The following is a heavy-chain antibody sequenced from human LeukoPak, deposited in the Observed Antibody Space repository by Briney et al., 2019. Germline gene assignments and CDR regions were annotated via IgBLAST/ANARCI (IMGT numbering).Heavy chain of an antibody. CDR1: GGSFSGYY. CDR2: INHSGST. V-gene: IGHV4-34*01. Sequence: PSETLSLTCAVYGGSFSGYYWSWIRQPPGKGLEWIGEINHSGSTNYNPSLKSRVTISVDTSKNQFSLKLSSVTAADTAVYYCARWTMMVRGVIGIDYWGQGTLVTVSS. J-gene: IGHJ4*02. CDR3: ARWTMMVRGVIGIDY. D-gene: IGHD3-10*01.